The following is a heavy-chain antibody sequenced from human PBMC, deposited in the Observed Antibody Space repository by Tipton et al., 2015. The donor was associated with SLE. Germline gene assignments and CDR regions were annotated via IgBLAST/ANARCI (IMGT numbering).Heavy chain of an antibody. V-gene: IGHV4-4*01. Sequence: SLRLSCAVSGASISISNWWGWVRQPPGKGLEWIGEIYHSGTTNYNPSLKSRVTISIDNSKNQFLLKLTSVTAADTAVYFCVRAVPAVTFFDYWGQGILVTVSS. D-gene: IGHD2-2*01. CDR3: VRAVPAVTFFDY. J-gene: IGHJ4*02. CDR1: GASISISNW. CDR2: IYHSGTT.